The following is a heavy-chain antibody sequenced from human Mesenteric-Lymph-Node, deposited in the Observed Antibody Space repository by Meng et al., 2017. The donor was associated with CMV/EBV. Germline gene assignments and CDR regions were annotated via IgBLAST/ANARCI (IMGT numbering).Heavy chain of an antibody. CDR3: ARDRTIGGYSLYYYYYYGMDV. V-gene: IGHV3-7*01. CDR2: IKQDGSEK. CDR1: EFTFRIYW. J-gene: IGHJ6*02. D-gene: IGHD5-12*01. Sequence: GESLKISCADSEFTFRIYWMSWVRQAPGKGLEWVANIKQDGSEKYYVDSVKGRFTISRDNAKNSLYLQMNSLRAEDTAVYYCARDRTIGGYSLYYYYYYGMDVWGQGTTVTVSS.